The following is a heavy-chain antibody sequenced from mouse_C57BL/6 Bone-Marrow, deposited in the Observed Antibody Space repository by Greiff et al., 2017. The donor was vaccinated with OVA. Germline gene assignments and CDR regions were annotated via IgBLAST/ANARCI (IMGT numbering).Heavy chain of an antibody. D-gene: IGHD2-12*01. CDR3: ARNLRRGDYYAMDY. J-gene: IGHJ4*01. Sequence: VQVVESGPGLVAPSQSLSITCTVSGFSLTSYAISWVRQPPGKGLEWLGVIWTGGGTNYNSALKSRLSISKDNSKSQVFLKMNSLQTDDTARYYCARNLRRGDYYAMDYWGQGTSVTVSS. V-gene: IGHV2-9-1*01. CDR2: IWTGGGT. CDR1: GFSLTSYA.